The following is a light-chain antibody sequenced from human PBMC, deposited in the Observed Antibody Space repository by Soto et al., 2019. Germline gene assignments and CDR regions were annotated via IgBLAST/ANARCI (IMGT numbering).Light chain of an antibody. CDR1: QSINGW. J-gene: IGKJ1*01. CDR2: KAS. Sequence: DIQLTQSPSTLSASVGDRVTITCRASQSINGWLAWYQQKPGQAPNLLIYKASTLESGVPSRFSGSGSRTEFTLTVSSLQPDDFETYYCHQYHNFPRTFGQGTKVEL. V-gene: IGKV1-5*03. CDR3: HQYHNFPRT.